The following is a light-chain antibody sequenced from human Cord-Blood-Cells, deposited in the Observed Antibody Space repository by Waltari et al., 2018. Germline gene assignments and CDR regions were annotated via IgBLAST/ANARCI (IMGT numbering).Light chain of an antibody. V-gene: IGLV2-14*01. CDR2: DVS. CDR3: SSYTSSSTPVV. J-gene: IGLJ2*01. CDR1: NSDVGGYNY. Sequence: QSALTQPASVSGSPGQSITISCTGTNSDVGGYNYVSWYQQHPDKAPKLMIYDVSNRPSGVSNRFSGSKSGNTASLTISGLQAEDEADYYCSSYTSSSTPVVFGGGTKLTVL.